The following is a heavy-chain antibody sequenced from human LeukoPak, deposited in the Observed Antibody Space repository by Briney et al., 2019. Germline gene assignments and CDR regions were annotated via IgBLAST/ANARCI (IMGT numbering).Heavy chain of an antibody. D-gene: IGHD3-10*01. CDR3: AKDVSMVRGVSSWFDP. CDR2: ISGSGGST. J-gene: IGHJ5*02. Sequence: QTGGSLRLSCAASEFTFSSYAMSWVRQAPGKGLEWVSAISGSGGSTYYADSVKGRFTIFRDNSKNTLYLQMNSLRAEDTAVYYCAKDVSMVRGVSSWFDPWGQGTLVTVSS. V-gene: IGHV3-23*01. CDR1: EFTFSSYA.